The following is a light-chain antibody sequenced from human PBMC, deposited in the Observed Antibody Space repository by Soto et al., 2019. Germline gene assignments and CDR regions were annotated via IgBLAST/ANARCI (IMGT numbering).Light chain of an antibody. J-gene: IGKJ5*01. Sequence: EIVLTQSPGTLSLSPGERATLSCRASQSVSSSYVAWYQQKPSQAPRLLVYGASSRATGIPDRFSCSGSGTDFTLTFSSLEPEDFAVYYCQQYGSSPSTFGQGTRLEIK. CDR3: QQYGSSPST. CDR1: QSVSSSY. CDR2: GAS. V-gene: IGKV3-20*01.